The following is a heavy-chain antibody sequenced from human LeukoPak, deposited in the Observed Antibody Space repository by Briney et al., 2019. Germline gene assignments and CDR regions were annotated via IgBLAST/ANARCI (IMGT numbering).Heavy chain of an antibody. CDR3: ARLTVAESFDF. CDR1: GYSISSGYY. J-gene: IGHJ3*01. Sequence: KPSETLSHTCAVSGYSISSGYYWGWIRQPPGKGLEWIGSIYYSGSTYYNPSLMSRVTISVDTSKTQFSLKLSSVTAADTALYYCARLTVAESFDFWGQGTMVTVSS. CDR2: IYYSGST. D-gene: IGHD4-23*01. V-gene: IGHV4-38-2*01.